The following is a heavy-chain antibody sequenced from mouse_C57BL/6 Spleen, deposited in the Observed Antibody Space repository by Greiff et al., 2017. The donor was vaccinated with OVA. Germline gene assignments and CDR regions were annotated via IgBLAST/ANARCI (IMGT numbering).Heavy chain of an antibody. Sequence: VHVKQSGPELVKPGASVKISCKASGYSFTDYNMNWVKQSNGKSLEWIGVINPNYGTTSYNQKFKGKATLTVDQSSSTAYMQLNSLTSEDSAVYYCARRGTMVTTDYFDYWGQGTTLTVSS. CDR1: GYSFTDYN. D-gene: IGHD2-2*01. V-gene: IGHV1-39*01. CDR2: INPNYGTT. CDR3: ARRGTMVTTDYFDY. J-gene: IGHJ2*01.